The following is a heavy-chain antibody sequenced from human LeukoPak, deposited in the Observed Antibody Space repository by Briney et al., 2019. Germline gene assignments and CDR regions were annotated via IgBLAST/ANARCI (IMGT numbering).Heavy chain of an antibody. CDR2: IIPILGIA. Sequence: GASVKVSCKASGGTFSSYAISWVRQAPGQGLEWMGRIIPILGIANYAQKFQGRVTITADKSTSTAYMELSSLRSEDTAVYYCARRMYDSSGYYALGYWGQGTLVTVSS. D-gene: IGHD3-22*01. V-gene: IGHV1-69*04. J-gene: IGHJ4*02. CDR3: ARRMYDSSGYYALGY. CDR1: GGTFSSYA.